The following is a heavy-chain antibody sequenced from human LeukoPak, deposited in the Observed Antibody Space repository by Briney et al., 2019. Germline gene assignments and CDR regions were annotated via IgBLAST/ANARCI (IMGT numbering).Heavy chain of an antibody. Sequence: PGGSLRLSCAASGFTFSSYGMHWVRQAPGKGLEWVAVIWYDGGNKYYADSVKGRFTISRDSSKNTLYLEMNSLRAEDTAVYYCARAIPFGGWFDPWGQGTLVTVSS. J-gene: IGHJ5*02. V-gene: IGHV3-33*01. CDR2: IWYDGGNK. D-gene: IGHD3-16*01. CDR1: GFTFSSYG. CDR3: ARAIPFGGWFDP.